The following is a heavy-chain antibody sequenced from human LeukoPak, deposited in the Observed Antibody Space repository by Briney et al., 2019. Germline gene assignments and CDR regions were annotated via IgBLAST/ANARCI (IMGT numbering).Heavy chain of an antibody. J-gene: IGHJ1*01. Sequence: GGSLRLSCAASGFTFSSYAMSWVRQAPGKGLEWVSAISGSGGSTYYADSVKGRFTISRDNSKNTLYLQMNSLRAEETAVYYCALPGGDIVVVPAAIGYFQHWGQGTLVTVSS. D-gene: IGHD2-2*02. CDR1: GFTFSSYA. CDR3: ALPGGDIVVVPAAIGYFQH. V-gene: IGHV3-23*01. CDR2: ISGSGGST.